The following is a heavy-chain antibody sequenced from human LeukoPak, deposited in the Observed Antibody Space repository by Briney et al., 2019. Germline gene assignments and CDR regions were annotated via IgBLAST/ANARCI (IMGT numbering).Heavy chain of an antibody. V-gene: IGHV4-59*08. J-gene: IGHJ4*02. CDR3: ARRGQAGYLY. Sequence: SETLSLTCTVSGGSISSYYWSWIRQPPGKGLEWIGYVYYSGSTNYNPSLKSRLTISVDTSKNQFSLKLNSVTAADTAVYYCARRGQAGYLYWGQGTLVTVSS. CDR2: VYYSGST. D-gene: IGHD3-16*02. CDR1: GGSISSYY.